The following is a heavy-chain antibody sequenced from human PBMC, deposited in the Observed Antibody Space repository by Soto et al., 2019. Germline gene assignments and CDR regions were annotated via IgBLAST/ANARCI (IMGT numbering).Heavy chain of an antibody. Sequence: SETLSLTCTVSGGSISSYYWSWIRQPPGKGLEWIGYIYYSGSTNYNPSLKSRVTISVDTSKNQFPLKLSSVTAADTAVYYCARGNDYGDFEYFQHWGQGTLVTVSS. CDR3: ARGNDYGDFEYFQH. J-gene: IGHJ1*01. CDR1: GGSISSYY. D-gene: IGHD4-17*01. V-gene: IGHV4-59*01. CDR2: IYYSGST.